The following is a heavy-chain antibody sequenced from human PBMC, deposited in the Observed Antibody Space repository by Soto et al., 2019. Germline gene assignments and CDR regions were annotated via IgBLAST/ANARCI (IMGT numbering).Heavy chain of an antibody. CDR3: ARKSVWFGELSPDYYYYMDV. CDR1: GYTFTSYD. D-gene: IGHD3-10*01. CDR2: MNPNSGNT. J-gene: IGHJ6*03. Sequence: GASVKVSCKDSGYTFTSYDINWVRQATGQGLEWMGWMNPNSGNTGYAQKFQGRVTMTRNTSISTAYMELSSLRSEDTAVYYCARKSVWFGELSPDYYYYMDVWG. V-gene: IGHV1-8*01.